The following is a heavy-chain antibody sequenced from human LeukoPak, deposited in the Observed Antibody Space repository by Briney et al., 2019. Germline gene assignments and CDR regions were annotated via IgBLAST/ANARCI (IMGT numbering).Heavy chain of an antibody. V-gene: IGHV3-23*01. CDR3: AKGTMIVVAFGF. D-gene: IGHD3-22*01. CDR2: ISGSGGST. CDR1: GFTFGDYA. J-gene: IGHJ4*02. Sequence: GGSLRLSCTASGFTFGDYAMSWFRQAPGKGLEWVSAISGSGGSTYYADSVKGRFTISRDNSKNTLYLQMNSLRAEDTAVYYCAKGTMIVVAFGFWGQGTLVTVSS.